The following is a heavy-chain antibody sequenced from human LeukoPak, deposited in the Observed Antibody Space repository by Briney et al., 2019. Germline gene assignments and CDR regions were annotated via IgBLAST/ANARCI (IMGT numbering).Heavy chain of an antibody. D-gene: IGHD6-6*01. CDR3: VITSATGPLDY. CDR1: GFTFRSYA. CDR2: ISSNGGST. J-gene: IGHJ4*02. Sequence: GSLRLSCSASGFTFRSYAMHWVCQAPGKGLEYVSAISSNGGSTYYADSVRGRFTISRDNSKNTLYLQMSSLRAEDTAVYYCVITSATGPLDYWGQGTLVTVSS. V-gene: IGHV3-64D*09.